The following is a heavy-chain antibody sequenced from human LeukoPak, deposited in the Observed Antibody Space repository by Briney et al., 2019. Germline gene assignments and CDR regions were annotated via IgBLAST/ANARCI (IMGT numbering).Heavy chain of an antibody. CDR1: GGSISSYY. V-gene: IGHV4-59*08. J-gene: IGHJ3*02. CDR2: IHYSGST. CDR3: ARRNGYSLDAFDI. D-gene: IGHD5-24*01. Sequence: PSETLSLTCTVSGGSISSYYWNWIRQPPGKGLEWIGYIHYSGSTNYNPSLKSRVTISVETSKTQFSLKLSSVTAADTAVYYCARRNGYSLDAFDIWGQGTMVTVSS.